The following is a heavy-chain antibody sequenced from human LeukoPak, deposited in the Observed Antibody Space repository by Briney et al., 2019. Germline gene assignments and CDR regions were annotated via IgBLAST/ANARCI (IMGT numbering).Heavy chain of an antibody. Sequence: ASETLSLTCTVSGGSISSGDYYWSWIRQPPGKGLEWIGYIYYSGSTYYNPSLKSRVTISVDTSKNQFSLKLSSVTAADTAVYYCARVYCSSTSCYPPLDYMDVWGKGTTVTVSS. CDR1: GGSISSGDYY. V-gene: IGHV4-30-4*08. J-gene: IGHJ6*03. CDR3: ARVYCSSTSCYPPLDYMDV. CDR2: IYYSGST. D-gene: IGHD2-2*01.